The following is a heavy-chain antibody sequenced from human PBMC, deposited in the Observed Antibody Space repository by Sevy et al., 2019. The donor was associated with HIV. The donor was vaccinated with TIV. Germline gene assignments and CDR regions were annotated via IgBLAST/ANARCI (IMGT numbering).Heavy chain of an antibody. J-gene: IGHJ5*02. CDR1: GFTFSSYE. D-gene: IGHD5-12*01. V-gene: IGHV3-48*03. Sequence: GGSLRLPCAASGFTFSSYEMNWVRQAPGKGLEWVSYISSSGSTIYYADSVKGRFTISRDNAKNSLYLQMNSLRAEDTAVYYCARNIVATISWGQGTLVTVSS. CDR2: ISSSGSTI. CDR3: ARNIVATIS.